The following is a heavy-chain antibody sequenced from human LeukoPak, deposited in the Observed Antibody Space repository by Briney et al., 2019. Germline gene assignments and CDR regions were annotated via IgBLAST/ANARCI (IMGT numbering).Heavy chain of an antibody. D-gene: IGHD3-22*01. J-gene: IGHJ6*02. CDR2: IYYSGST. Sequence: SETLSLTCTVSGGSISSGGYYWSWIRQHPGKGLEWIGYIYYSGSTYYNPSLKSRVTISVDTSKNQFSLKLSPVTAADTAVYYCARGEYYDSSGYYYYYGMDVWGQGTTVTVSS. CDR1: GGSISSGGYY. CDR3: ARGEYYDSSGYYYYYGMDV. V-gene: IGHV4-31*03.